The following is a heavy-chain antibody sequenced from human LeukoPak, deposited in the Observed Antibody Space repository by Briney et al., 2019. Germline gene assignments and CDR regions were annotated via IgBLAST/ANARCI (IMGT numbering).Heavy chain of an antibody. J-gene: IGHJ5*02. D-gene: IGHD3-22*01. CDR2: TYYRSKWYN. Sequence: SQTLSLTCAISGDSVSSNSAAWNWIRQSPSRGLEWLGRTYYRSKWYNDYAVSVKSRITINPDTSKNQFSLKLSSVTAADTAVYYCARVGPSLITMIVPRGGDWFDPWGQGTLVTVSS. V-gene: IGHV6-1*01. CDR1: GDSVSSNSAA. CDR3: ARVGPSLITMIVPRGGDWFDP.